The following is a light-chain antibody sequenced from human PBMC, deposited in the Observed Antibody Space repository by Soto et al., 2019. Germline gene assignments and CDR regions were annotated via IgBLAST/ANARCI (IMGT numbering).Light chain of an antibody. Sequence: QSALTQPASVSGSPGQSITISCTGTSNDVGGFNYVSWYQQHPGKAPKVIIYEVSNRPSGVSNRFSGSKSGNTASLTISGLQAEDEGDYYCNSYTSTSARVFGGGTKVTVL. V-gene: IGLV2-14*01. J-gene: IGLJ3*02. CDR2: EVS. CDR1: SNDVGGFNY. CDR3: NSYTSTSARV.